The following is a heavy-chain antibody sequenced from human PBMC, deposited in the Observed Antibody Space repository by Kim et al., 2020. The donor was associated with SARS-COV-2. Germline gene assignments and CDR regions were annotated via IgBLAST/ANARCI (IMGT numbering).Heavy chain of an antibody. J-gene: IGHJ6*02. CDR1: GFTFSSYN. CDR2: ISSSSTYI. CDR3: ARDSGSSWQYYYYYGMDV. Sequence: RGSLRLSCAASGFTFSSYNINWVRQAPGKGLEWVSSISSSSTYIYYADSVKGRFTISRDNAKNSLYLQMNSLRAEDTAVYYCARDSGSSWQYYYYYGMDVWGQGATVTVSS. V-gene: IGHV3-21*01. D-gene: IGHD6-13*01.